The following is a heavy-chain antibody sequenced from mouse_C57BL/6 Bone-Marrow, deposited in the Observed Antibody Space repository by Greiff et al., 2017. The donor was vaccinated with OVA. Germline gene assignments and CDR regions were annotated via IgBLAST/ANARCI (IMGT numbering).Heavy chain of an antibody. CDR3: TIYYGSSFLDY. V-gene: IGHV1-5*01. CDR1: GYTFTSYW. Sequence: EVQLQQSGTVLARPGASVKMSCKTSGYTFTSYWMHWVKQRPGQGLEWIGAIYPGNSDTSYNQKFKGKAKLTAVTSASTAYMELSSLTNEDSAVYYCTIYYGSSFLDYWGQGTTLTVSS. CDR2: IYPGNSDT. J-gene: IGHJ2*01. D-gene: IGHD1-1*01.